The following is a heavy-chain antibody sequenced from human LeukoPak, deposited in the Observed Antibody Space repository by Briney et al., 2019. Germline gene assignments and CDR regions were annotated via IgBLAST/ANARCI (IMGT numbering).Heavy chain of an antibody. CDR1: GGSISSYY. V-gene: IGHV4-59*01. CDR3: ARLTYYFDSSGPLDP. D-gene: IGHD3-22*01. J-gene: IGHJ5*02. CDR2: IYYSGST. Sequence: SETLSLTCTVSGGSISSYYWSWIRQPPGKGLEWIGYIYYSGSTNYNPSLKSRVAISVDTSKNQFSLKLSSVTAADTAVYYCARLTYYFDSSGPLDPWGQGTLVTVSS.